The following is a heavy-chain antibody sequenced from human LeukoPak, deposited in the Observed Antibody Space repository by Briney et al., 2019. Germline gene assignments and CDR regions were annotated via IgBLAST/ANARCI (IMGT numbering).Heavy chain of an antibody. CDR2: INAGNGNT. V-gene: IGHV1-3*01. CDR1: GYTFTSYA. D-gene: IGHD3-22*01. Sequence: GASVKVSCKASGYTFTSYAMHWVRQAPGQRLEWMGWINAGNGNTKYSQKFQGRVTITRDTSASTAYMELSSLRSVDTAVYYCARSYYDSSGYYGLGFDYWGQGTLVTVSS. J-gene: IGHJ4*02. CDR3: ARSYYDSSGYYGLGFDY.